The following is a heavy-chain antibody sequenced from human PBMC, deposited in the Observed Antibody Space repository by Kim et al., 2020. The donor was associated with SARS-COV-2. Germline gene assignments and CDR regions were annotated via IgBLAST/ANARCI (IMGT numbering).Heavy chain of an antibody. CDR2: IIPIFGTA. Sequence: SVKVSCKASGGTFSSYAISWVRQAPGQGLEWMGGIIPIFGTANYAQKFQGRVTITADESTSTAYMELSSLRSEYTAVYYCARAKYYYDSSGLGYYFDYWGQGTLVTVSS. CDR3: ARAKYYYDSSGLGYYFDY. V-gene: IGHV1-69*13. J-gene: IGHJ4*02. CDR1: GGTFSSYA. D-gene: IGHD3-22*01.